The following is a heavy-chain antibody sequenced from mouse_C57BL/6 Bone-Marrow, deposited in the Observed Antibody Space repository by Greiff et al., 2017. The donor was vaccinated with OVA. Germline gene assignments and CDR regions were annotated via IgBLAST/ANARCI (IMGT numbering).Heavy chain of an antibody. CDR1: EYEFPSHD. CDR3: ARHCNYGFAY. J-gene: IGHJ3*01. Sequence: DVKLVESGGGLVQPGESLKLSCESNEYEFPSHDMSWVRKTPEKRLELVAAITGDGGSTYYPDTMERRFIIYRDNTKKTLYLQMSSLRSEDTAVYYCARHCNYGFAYWGQGTLVTVSA. CDR2: ITGDGGST. D-gene: IGHD2-1*01. V-gene: IGHV5-2*03.